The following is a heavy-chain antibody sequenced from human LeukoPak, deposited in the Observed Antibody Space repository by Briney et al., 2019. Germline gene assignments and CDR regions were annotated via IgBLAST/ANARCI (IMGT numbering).Heavy chain of an antibody. D-gene: IGHD5-24*01. CDR2: ISYDGSNK. J-gene: IGHJ4*02. V-gene: IGHV3-30*04. CDR1: GFTFTHYA. Sequence: GRSLRLSCAASGFTFTHYAKHWVRQTPGRGLEWVAVISYDGSNKYYADSVKGRFTISRDNSKNTLYLQMNSLRAEDTAVYYCAREVKDGTVDYWGQGTLVTVSS. CDR3: AREVKDGTVDY.